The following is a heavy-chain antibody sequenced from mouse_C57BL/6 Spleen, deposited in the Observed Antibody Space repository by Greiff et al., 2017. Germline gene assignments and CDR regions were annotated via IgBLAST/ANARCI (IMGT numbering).Heavy chain of an antibody. CDR2: IYPRSGNT. V-gene: IGHV1-81*01. J-gene: IGHJ1*03. Sequence: VQLQQSGDERGRRGEVGTGVGKASCETFAGYGISCWKQRGGQGLEGIGKIYPRSGNTYYNEKFKGKATLTADKSSSTAYMELRSLTSEDSAVYFCARLYGSSPWYFDVWGTGTTVTVSS. D-gene: IGHD1-1*01. CDR3: ARLYGSSPWYFDV. CDR1: CETFAGYG.